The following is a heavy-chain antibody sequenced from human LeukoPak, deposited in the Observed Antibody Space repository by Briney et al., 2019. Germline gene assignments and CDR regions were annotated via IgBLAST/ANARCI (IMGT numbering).Heavy chain of an antibody. Sequence: PSETLSLTCAVYGGSFSGYYWSWIRQPPGKGLEWIGEINHSGSTNYNPSLKSRVTISVDTSKNQFPLKLSSVTAADTVVYYCARGRSDSSGYYRLFDYWGQGTLVTVSS. CDR2: INHSGST. V-gene: IGHV4-34*01. CDR1: GGSFSGYY. J-gene: IGHJ4*02. CDR3: ARGRSDSSGYYRLFDY. D-gene: IGHD3-22*01.